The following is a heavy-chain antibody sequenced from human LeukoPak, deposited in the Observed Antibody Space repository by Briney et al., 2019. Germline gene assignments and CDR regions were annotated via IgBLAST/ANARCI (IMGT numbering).Heavy chain of an antibody. CDR2: MFYSGSA. Sequence: SETLSLTCTVSGGSISSSSYYWGWIRQPPGKGLEWIGSMFYSGSAFYNPSLKSRVTISVDTSKNQFSLKLSSVTAADTAVYYCARHFYDGRTWYYDSSGYYYFDYWGQGTLVTVSS. CDR1: GGSISSSSYY. J-gene: IGHJ4*02. V-gene: IGHV4-39*01. CDR3: ARHFYDGRTWYYDSSGYYYFDY. D-gene: IGHD3-22*01.